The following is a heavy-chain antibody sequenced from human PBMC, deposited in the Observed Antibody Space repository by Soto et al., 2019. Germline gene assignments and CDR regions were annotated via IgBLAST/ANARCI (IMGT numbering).Heavy chain of an antibody. CDR2: MNPNSGNT. D-gene: IGHD5-18*01. CDR1: GYTFTSYD. Sequence: ASVKVSCKASGYTFTSYDINWVRQATGQGLEWMGWMNPNSGNTGYAQKFQGRVTMTRNTSISTAYMELSSLRSEDTAVYYCARGVEDTAMVEGLYYYYYYMEVWGKGTTVTVSS. J-gene: IGHJ6*03. CDR3: ARGVEDTAMVEGLYYYYYYMEV. V-gene: IGHV1-8*01.